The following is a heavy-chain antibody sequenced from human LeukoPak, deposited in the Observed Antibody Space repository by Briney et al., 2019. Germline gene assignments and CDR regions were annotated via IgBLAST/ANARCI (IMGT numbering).Heavy chain of an antibody. V-gene: IGHV4-59*01. Sequence: SETLSLTCTVSGGSISSYYWSWIRQPPGKGLEWIGYIYYSGSTNYNPSLKRRVTISVDTSKNQFSLKLSSVTAADTAVYYCARDSTVADDAFDIWGEGTMVTVP. CDR1: GGSISSYY. CDR2: IYYSGST. CDR3: ARDSTVADDAFDI. J-gene: IGHJ3*02. D-gene: IGHD4-17*01.